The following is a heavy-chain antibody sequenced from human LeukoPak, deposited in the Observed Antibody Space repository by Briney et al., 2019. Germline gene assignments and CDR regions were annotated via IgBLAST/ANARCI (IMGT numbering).Heavy chain of an antibody. CDR3: ASGGEFRGSAFDI. Sequence: ASVKISCPASTYIFNKYYIHWVRQAPGRGLEWMGIINPTSGRTSYAQKFQARVTMTRDMSTNTMYMDLSSLKSEDTAVYYCASGGEFRGSAFDIWSQGTTVIVSS. CDR1: TYIFNKYY. CDR2: INPTSGRT. D-gene: IGHD3-10*01. J-gene: IGHJ3*02. V-gene: IGHV1-46*02.